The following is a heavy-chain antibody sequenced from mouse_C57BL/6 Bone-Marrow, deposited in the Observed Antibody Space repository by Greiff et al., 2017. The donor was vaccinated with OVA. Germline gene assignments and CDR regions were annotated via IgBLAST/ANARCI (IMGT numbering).Heavy chain of an antibody. J-gene: IGHJ4*01. CDR1: GYTFTIYW. CDR3: ARSVLPLYAMDY. CDR2: IYPGSGST. Sequence: QVQLKQPGAELVKPGASVKMSCKASGYTFTIYWITWVKQRPGQGLEWIGDIYPGSGSTNYNEKFKSKATLTVDTSSSTAYMQLSSLTSEDSAVYYCARSVLPLYAMDYWGQGTSVTVSS. V-gene: IGHV1-55*01. D-gene: IGHD1-1*01.